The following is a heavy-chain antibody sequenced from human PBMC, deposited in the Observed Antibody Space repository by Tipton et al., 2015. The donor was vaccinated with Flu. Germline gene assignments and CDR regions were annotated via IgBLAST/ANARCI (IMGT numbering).Heavy chain of an antibody. CDR1: GGSISACS. V-gene: IGHV4-59*08. CDR2: IFYSGST. J-gene: IGHJ4*02. D-gene: IGHD3-10*01. Sequence: LRLSCTVSGGSISACSWSWIRQPPGNALEWIGYIFYSGSTDYNPSLKSRVTILVDTSKNQFSLKLSSLTAADSAVYFCARLAYGSGTYFFDYWGQGTLVTVSS. CDR3: ARLAYGSGTYFFDY.